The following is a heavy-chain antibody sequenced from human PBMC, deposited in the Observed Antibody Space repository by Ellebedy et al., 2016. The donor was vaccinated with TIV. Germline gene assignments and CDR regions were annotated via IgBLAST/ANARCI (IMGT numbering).Heavy chain of an antibody. V-gene: IGHV3-23*01. D-gene: IGHD3-22*01. CDR3: AKLDSSGYYYGRFDY. J-gene: IGHJ4*02. CDR2: ISSSGVST. CDR1: GFTFRNFA. Sequence: GGSLRLSCAASGFTFRNFAMTWVRQAPGKGLEWVSSISSSGVSTDYADSVRGRVTISRDNPKTPLYLQMNSLRADDSAVYYCAKLDSSGYYYGRFDYWGQGTLVTVSS.